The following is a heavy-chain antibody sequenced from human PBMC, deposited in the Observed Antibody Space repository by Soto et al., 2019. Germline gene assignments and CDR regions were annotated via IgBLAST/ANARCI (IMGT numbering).Heavy chain of an antibody. D-gene: IGHD3-22*01. CDR2: IMPIFGSA. CDR1: GGTFSTNT. J-gene: IGHJ4*02. V-gene: IGHV1-69*01. Sequence: GXSVKGYCKASGGTFSTNTISWGRQAPVQGLEWMGGIMPIFGSANYAQKFQGRVTITADEYTRTVYMELSRLRSEDTAVYYCARQFDSDTSGYYYAYWGQGTLVTVSS. CDR3: ARQFDSDTSGYYYAY.